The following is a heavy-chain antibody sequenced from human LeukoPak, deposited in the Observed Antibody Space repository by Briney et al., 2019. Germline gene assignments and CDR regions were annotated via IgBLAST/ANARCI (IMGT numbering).Heavy chain of an antibody. Sequence: KPPETLSLTCAVYGGSFSGYYWIWIRQPPGKGLEWIASIHYSETTYYNPSLKSRVTISVDTSKNHFSLKLSSVTAADTAVYYCARGPTYQPIDYWGQGTLVTVSS. CDR2: IHYSETT. J-gene: IGHJ4*02. D-gene: IGHD2-2*01. V-gene: IGHV4-34*01. CDR3: ARGPTYQPIDY. CDR1: GGSFSGYY.